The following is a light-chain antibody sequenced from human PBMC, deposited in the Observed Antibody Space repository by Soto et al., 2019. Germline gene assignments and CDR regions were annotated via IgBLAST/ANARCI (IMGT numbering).Light chain of an antibody. V-gene: IGLV2-14*01. CDR2: EFS. Sequence: QSVLTQPASVSGSPGQSITISSTGISSDIRGYHYVSWYQQYPGKAPKLIIYEFSNRPSGISYRFSGSRSGNTASLTISGLQAEDEVDYYCSSCSTDSSRSGVFGEGAQLTVL. J-gene: IGLJ2*01. CDR1: SSDIRGYHY. CDR3: SSCSTDSSRSGV.